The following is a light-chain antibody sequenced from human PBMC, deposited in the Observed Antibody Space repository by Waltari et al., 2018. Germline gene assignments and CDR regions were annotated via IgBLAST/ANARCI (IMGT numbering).Light chain of an antibody. Sequence: SYELTQPPSVSVSPGQTASITCSGDRLGNKFASWYQQTPGQSPLLVIYQDIKRPSGSPERFSGSISGNTATLTISETQAVDEADYYCQAGDSTSYVVFGGGTKLTVL. CDR3: QAGDSTSYVV. V-gene: IGLV3-1*01. CDR2: QDI. CDR1: RLGNKF. J-gene: IGLJ2*01.